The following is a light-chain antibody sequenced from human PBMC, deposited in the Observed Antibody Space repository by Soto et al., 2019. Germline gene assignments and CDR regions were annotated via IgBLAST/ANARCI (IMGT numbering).Light chain of an antibody. J-gene: IGKJ1*01. CDR1: QSVSNNY. V-gene: IGKV3-20*01. CDR2: GVS. CDR3: QQYGSPGT. Sequence: EIVLTQSPGTLSLSPGERATLSCRASQSVSNNYLAWYQQKPGQAPRLLIYGVSNRATGIPDRFSGSGSGTDFTLTISRLEPEDFAVYYCQQYGSPGTFGQGTKVEIK.